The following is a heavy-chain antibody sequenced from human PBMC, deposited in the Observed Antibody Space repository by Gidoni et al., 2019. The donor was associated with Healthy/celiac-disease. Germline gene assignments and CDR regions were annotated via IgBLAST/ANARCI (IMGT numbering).Heavy chain of an antibody. CDR2: IWYDGSNE. Sequence: QVQLVESGGGVVQPGRSLRPPCAASGSTFSSDGMHWVRQAPGKGLEWVAVIWYDGSNEYYADSVKGRFTISRDNSKNTLYLQMNSLRAEDTAVYYCARGVAVAGTGTLDYWGQGTLVTVSS. D-gene: IGHD6-19*01. CDR1: GSTFSSDG. J-gene: IGHJ4*02. V-gene: IGHV3-33*01. CDR3: ARGVAVAGTGTLDY.